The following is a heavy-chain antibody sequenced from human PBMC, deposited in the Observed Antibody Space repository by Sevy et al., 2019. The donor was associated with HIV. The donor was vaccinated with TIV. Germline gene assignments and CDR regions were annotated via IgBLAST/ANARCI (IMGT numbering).Heavy chain of an antibody. CDR3: AKASIEVAATTGGVFDY. CDR1: GFTSSSYA. Sequence: GGSLRLSCVASGFTSSSYAMSWVRQAPGKGLEWVSSISESGAMTYYADSVKGRFTISRDNSKSTLYLQMNSLRAEDTAIYYRAKASIEVAATTGGVFDYWGQGTLVTVSS. J-gene: IGHJ4*02. V-gene: IGHV3-23*01. D-gene: IGHD6-19*01. CDR2: ISESGAMT.